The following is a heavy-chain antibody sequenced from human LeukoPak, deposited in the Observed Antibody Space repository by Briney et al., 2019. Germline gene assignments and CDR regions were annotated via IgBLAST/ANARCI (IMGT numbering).Heavy chain of an antibody. J-gene: IGHJ6*02. D-gene: IGHD2-2*01. CDR1: GYSFTSYW. CDR2: IYPGDSDT. V-gene: IGHV5-51*01. Sequence: GESLKISCKGSGYSFTSYWIGWVRQLPGKGLGWMGIIYPGDSDTRYSPSFQGQVTISADKSISTAYLQWSSLKASDTAMYYCARGVPAASYYYYGMDVWGQGTTVTVSS. CDR3: ARGVPAASYYYYGMDV.